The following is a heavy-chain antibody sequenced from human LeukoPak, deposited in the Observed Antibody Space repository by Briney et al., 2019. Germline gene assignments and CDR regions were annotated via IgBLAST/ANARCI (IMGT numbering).Heavy chain of an antibody. V-gene: IGHV3-9*01. J-gene: IGHJ1*01. Sequence: PGGSLRLSCAASGFTFDDYAMHWVRQAPGKGLEWVSGISWNSGSIGYADSVKGRFTISRDNAKNSLYLQMNSLRAEDTAVYYCARDGITMVRGVIGAEYFQHWGQGTLVTVSS. CDR1: GFTFDDYA. CDR2: ISWNSGSI. CDR3: ARDGITMVRGVIGAEYFQH. D-gene: IGHD3-10*01.